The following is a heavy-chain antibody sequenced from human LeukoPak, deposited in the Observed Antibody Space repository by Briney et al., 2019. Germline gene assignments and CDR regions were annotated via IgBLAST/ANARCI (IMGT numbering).Heavy chain of an antibody. D-gene: IGHD5-24*01. Sequence: SETLSLTCTVSGGSISSSSYYWGWIRQPPGKGLEWIGSIYYSGSTYYNPSLKSRVTISVDTSKNQFSLKLSSVTAADTAVYYCARVGRDGYNWKNFDYWGQGTLVTVSS. CDR1: GGSISSSSYY. CDR2: IYYSGST. CDR3: ARVGRDGYNWKNFDY. J-gene: IGHJ4*02. V-gene: IGHV4-39*07.